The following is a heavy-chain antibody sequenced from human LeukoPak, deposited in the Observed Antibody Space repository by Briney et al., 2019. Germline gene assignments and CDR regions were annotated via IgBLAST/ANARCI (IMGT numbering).Heavy chain of an antibody. J-gene: IGHJ4*02. CDR3: ARNRGWLQFDY. CDR1: EFSFSVHW. V-gene: IGHV3-7*03. Sequence: GGSLRLSCAASEFSFSVHWLDWVRQAPGKGLEWVAHIKGDGSQKYYVDSVKGRFTISRDNAKTSLYLQMDSLRAEDTAVYYCARNRGWLQFDYWGQGTLVTVSS. D-gene: IGHD5-12*01. CDR2: IKGDGSQK.